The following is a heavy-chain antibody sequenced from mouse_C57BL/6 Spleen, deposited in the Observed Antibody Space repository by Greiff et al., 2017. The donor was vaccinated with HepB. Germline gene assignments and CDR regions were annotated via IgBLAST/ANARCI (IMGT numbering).Heavy chain of an antibody. CDR3: ARFSRGSSAFAY. J-gene: IGHJ3*01. V-gene: IGHV1-82*01. CDR2: IYPGDGDT. Sequence: VQLQQSGPELVKPGASVKISCKASGYAFSSSWMNWVKQRPGKGLEWIGRIYPGDGDTNYNGKFKGKATLTADKSSSTAYMQLSSLTSEDSAVYFCARFSRGSSAFAYWGQGTLVTVSA. D-gene: IGHD1-1*01. CDR1: GYAFSSSW.